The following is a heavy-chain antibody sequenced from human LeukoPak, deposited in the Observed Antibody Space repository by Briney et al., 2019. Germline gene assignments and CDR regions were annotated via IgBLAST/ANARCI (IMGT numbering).Heavy chain of an antibody. CDR3: ASGYDYDSSGYLD. J-gene: IGHJ4*03. CDR2: IYTSGST. CDR1: GGSISSGSYY. V-gene: IGHV4-61*02. Sequence: MTSETLSLTCTVSGGSISSGSYYWSWIRQPAGKGLEWIGRIYTSGSTNYNPSLKSRVTISVDPSKNQFSLKLSSVTAAGPAVSYCASGYDYDSSGYLDWGQGTLVTVSS. D-gene: IGHD3-22*01.